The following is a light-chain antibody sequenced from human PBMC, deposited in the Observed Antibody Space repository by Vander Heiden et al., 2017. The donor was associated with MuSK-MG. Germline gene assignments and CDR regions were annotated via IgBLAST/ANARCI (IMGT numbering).Light chain of an antibody. V-gene: IGLV2-14*03. CDR3: SSYTSTNILV. Sequence: QSALTPPPPVSGSPGQSLTLPRAGPRAPIHNNYVSWYQQNPGKAPQLLSFDVTYRSSGVSERFSGSKSGNTASLTISGLQPEDDGYYYCSSYTSTNILVFGGGTKLTVL. J-gene: IGLJ2*01. CDR1: RAPIHNNY. CDR2: DVT.